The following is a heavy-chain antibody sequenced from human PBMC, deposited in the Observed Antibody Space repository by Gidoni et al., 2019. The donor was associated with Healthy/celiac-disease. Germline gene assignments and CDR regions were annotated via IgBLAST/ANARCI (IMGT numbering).Heavy chain of an antibody. V-gene: IGHV3-15*01. Sequence: EVQLVESGGGLVKPGGSLRLSCAASGFPFSNGGMSWVRQAPAKGLGWVVRIKSKTDGGTTDYAAPVKGRLTISRDDSKNTLYLQMNSLKTEDTAVYYCTTDDWSIVGATFPSGWGQGTLVTVSS. CDR2: IKSKTDGGTT. J-gene: IGHJ4*02. D-gene: IGHD1-26*01. CDR1: GFPFSNGG. CDR3: TTDDWSIVGATFPSG.